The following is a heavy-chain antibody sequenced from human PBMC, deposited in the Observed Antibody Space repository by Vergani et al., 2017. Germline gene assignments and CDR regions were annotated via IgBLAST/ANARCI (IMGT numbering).Heavy chain of an antibody. J-gene: IGHJ4*02. D-gene: IGHD3-10*01. Sequence: QVQLVESGGGVVQPGRSLRLSCAASGFTFSSYAMHWVRQAPGKGLEWVAVISYDGSNKYYADSVKGRFTISRDNSKNTLYLQMNSLRAEDTAVYYCARERNGVLLWFGELVHWGQGTLVTVSS. CDR1: GFTFSSYA. CDR3: ARERNGVLLWFGELVH. CDR2: ISYDGSNK. V-gene: IGHV3-30-3*01.